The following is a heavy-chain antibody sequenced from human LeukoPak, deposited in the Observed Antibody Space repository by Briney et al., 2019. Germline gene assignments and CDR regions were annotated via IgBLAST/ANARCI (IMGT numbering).Heavy chain of an antibody. D-gene: IGHD6-6*01. J-gene: IGHJ6*02. CDR2: TYNRPKWNT. CDR3: ARGRPHYYAMDV. Sequence: SQTLSLTCAISGDSVSSNSAAWNWIRQSPSRGLEWLGRTYNRPKWNTDYSLSVNSRITINPDTSKNQFSLQLNYVPPEDTAVYYCARGRPHYYAMDVWGQGTTVTVSS. CDR1: GDSVSSNSAA. V-gene: IGHV6-1*01.